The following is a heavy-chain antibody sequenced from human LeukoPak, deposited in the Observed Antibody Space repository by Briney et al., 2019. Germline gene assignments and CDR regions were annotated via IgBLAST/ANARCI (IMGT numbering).Heavy chain of an antibody. D-gene: IGHD3-22*01. V-gene: IGHV3-11*01. CDR1: GFTFSDYY. J-gene: IGHJ4*02. CDR3: ARDAHSSGYYLDY. CDR2: ISSGGSTI. Sequence: GGSLRLSCAASGFTFSDYYMSWVRQAPGKGLEWVSYISSGGSTIYYADSVKGRFPISKDNARNSLYLQMNSLRADDTAVYYCARDAHSSGYYLDYWGQGTLVTVSS.